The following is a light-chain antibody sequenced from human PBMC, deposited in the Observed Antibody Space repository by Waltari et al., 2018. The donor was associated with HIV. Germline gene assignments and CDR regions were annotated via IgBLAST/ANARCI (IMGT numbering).Light chain of an antibody. CDR1: QGIGKD. Sequence: AIQMTQSPSSLSASIGDRVTITCRVSQGIGKDLSWYQQKPGKAPNLLIYAASILQSGVSSRFSGAGSATDFTLTISNLQPEDFATYFCLHDYIFPYTFGPGTKLEI. CDR3: LHDYIFPYT. V-gene: IGKV1-6*02. J-gene: IGKJ2*01. CDR2: AAS.